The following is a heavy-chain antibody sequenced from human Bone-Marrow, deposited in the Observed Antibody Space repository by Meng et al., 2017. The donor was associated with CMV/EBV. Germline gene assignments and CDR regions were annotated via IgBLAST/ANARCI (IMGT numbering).Heavy chain of an antibody. CDR1: GYTFNNFD. CDR2: MNPNSGNT. V-gene: IGHV1-8*01. J-gene: IGHJ5*02. Sequence: ASVKVSCKASGYTFNNFDINWVRQATGQGLEWMGWMNPNSGNTGYAPKFQGRVTITRNTSISTAYMELSSLKSEDTAVYYCARDLSGTYVGGWFYPWGQGTLVTVSS. CDR3: ARDLSGTYVGGWFYP. D-gene: IGHD1-26*01.